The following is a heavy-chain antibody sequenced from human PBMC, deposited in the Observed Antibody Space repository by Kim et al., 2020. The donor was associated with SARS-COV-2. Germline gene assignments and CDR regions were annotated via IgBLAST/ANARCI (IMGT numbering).Heavy chain of an antibody. Sequence: GGSLRLSCAASGFTVSSNYMSWVRQAPGKGLEWVSVIYSGGSTYYADSVKGRFTISRDNSKNTLYLQMNSLRAEDTAVYYCASRSVKFYAFDIWGQGTMVTVSS. CDR1: GFTVSSNY. D-gene: IGHD3-10*01. V-gene: IGHV3-66*01. J-gene: IGHJ3*02. CDR2: IYSGGST. CDR3: ASRSVKFYAFDI.